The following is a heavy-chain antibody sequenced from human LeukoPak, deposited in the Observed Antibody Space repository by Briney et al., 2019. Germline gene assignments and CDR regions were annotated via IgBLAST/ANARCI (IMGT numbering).Heavy chain of an antibody. CDR3: ARGYYDSSGYYYDLYYFDY. Sequence: PSETLSLTCTVSGGSISSYYWSWIRQPPGKGLEWIGYIYYSGSTNYNPSLKSRVTISVDTSKNQFSLKLSSVTAADTAVYYCARGYYDSSGYYYDLYYFDYWGQGTLVTVSS. V-gene: IGHV4-59*01. CDR1: GGSISSYY. J-gene: IGHJ4*02. CDR2: IYYSGST. D-gene: IGHD3-22*01.